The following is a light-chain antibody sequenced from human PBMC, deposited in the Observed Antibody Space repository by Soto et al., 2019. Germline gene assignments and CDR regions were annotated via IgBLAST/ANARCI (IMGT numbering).Light chain of an antibody. CDR2: AAS. Sequence: DIQMTQSPSSVSASVGDRVTITCRASQTLNNYLTWFQQKPGKAPKVLIYAASTLQSGVPLRFSGSGSGAEFTLTISSLQPEDFATYYCQQSFSPLLTFGGGTKVEIK. CDR1: QTLNNY. J-gene: IGKJ4*01. CDR3: QQSFSPLLT. V-gene: IGKV1-39*01.